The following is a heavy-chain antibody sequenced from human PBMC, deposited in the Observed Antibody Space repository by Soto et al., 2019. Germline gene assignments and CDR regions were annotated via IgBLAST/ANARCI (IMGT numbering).Heavy chain of an antibody. D-gene: IGHD1-26*01. Sequence: SETLSLTGTVSGGSISSSSYYWGWIRQPPGKGLEWIGSVYYSGSTYYNPSLKSRFTISVDTSKSQFSLKLSSVTAADTAVYYCASLLFTDWFDPWGQGTLVTVS. CDR3: ASLLFTDWFDP. CDR1: GGSISSSSYY. V-gene: IGHV4-39*01. J-gene: IGHJ5*02. CDR2: VYYSGST.